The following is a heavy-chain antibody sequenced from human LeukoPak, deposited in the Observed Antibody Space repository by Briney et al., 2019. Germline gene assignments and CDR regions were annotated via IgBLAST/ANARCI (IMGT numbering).Heavy chain of an antibody. J-gene: IGHJ4*02. V-gene: IGHV3-74*01. Sequence: GGSLRLSCAASGFSFSNYWFHWVRQAPGEGLVWVSRTNEHGTIINYADSVKGRFTISRDNAKSTLYLQMNSLRTEDSALYYCVVDLSGSADYWGQGTLVTVSS. CDR1: GFSFSNYW. CDR2: TNEHGTII. CDR3: VVDLSGSADY. D-gene: IGHD3-10*01.